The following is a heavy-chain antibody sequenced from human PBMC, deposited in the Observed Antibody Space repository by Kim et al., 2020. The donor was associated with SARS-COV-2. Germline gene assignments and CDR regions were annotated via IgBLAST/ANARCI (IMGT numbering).Heavy chain of an antibody. CDR3: AKDMALAVAGKRYYYYGMDV. CDR1: GFTFDDYA. Sequence: GGSLRLSCAASGFTFDDYAMHWVRQAPGKGLEWVSGISWNSGSIGYADSVKGRFTISRDNAKNSLYLQMNSLRAEDTALYYCAKDMALAVAGKRYYYYGMDVWGQGTTVTVSS. V-gene: IGHV3-9*01. J-gene: IGHJ6*02. D-gene: IGHD6-19*01. CDR2: ISWNSGSI.